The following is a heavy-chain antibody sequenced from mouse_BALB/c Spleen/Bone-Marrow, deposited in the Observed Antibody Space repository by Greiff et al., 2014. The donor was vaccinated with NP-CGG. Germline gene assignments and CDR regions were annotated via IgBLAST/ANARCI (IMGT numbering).Heavy chain of an antibody. V-gene: IGHV1-67*01. D-gene: IGHD2-14*01. CDR1: GYTFTDYA. Sequence: QVQLQQSGPELVRPGVSVKISCKGSGYTFTDYAMHWVKQSHAKSLEWIGVTSTYSGNTNYNQKFKGKATMTVDKSSSTAYMELARLTSEDSAIYYCARGNRYDGAWFAYWGQGTLVTVSA. CDR3: ARGNRYDGAWFAY. J-gene: IGHJ3*01. CDR2: TSTYSGNT.